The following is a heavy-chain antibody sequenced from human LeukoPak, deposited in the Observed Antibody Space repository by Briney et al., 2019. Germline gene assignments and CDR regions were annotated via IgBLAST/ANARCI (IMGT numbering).Heavy chain of an antibody. D-gene: IGHD4-17*01. CDR3: AREGDYGDYVFNY. V-gene: IGHV3-21*01. CDR1: GFTFSSYS. J-gene: IGHJ4*02. CDR2: ISSSSSYI. Sequence: GGSLRLSCAASGFTFSSYSMNWVRQAPGKGLEWVSSISSSSSYIYYADSVKGRFTISRDNAKNSLYLQMNSLRAEDTAVYYCAREGDYGDYVFNYWGQGTLVTVSS.